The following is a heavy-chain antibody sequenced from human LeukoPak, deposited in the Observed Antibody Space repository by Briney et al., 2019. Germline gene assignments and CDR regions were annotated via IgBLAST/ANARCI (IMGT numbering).Heavy chain of an antibody. CDR2: IYHSGST. V-gene: IGHV4-38-2*02. J-gene: IGHJ6*03. CDR3: ARETGASYYYYMDV. D-gene: IGHD1-1*01. CDR1: GYSISSGYY. Sequence: SETLSLTCTVSGYSISSGYYWGWIRQPPGKGLEWIGSIYHSGSTYYNPSLKSRVTISVDTSKNQFSLKLSSVTAADTAVYYCARETGASYYYYMDVWGKGTTVTVSS.